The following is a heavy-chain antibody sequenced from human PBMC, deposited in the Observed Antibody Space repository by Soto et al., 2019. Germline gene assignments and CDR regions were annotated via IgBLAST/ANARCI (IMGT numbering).Heavy chain of an antibody. J-gene: IGHJ4*02. Sequence: EVQLVDSGGGLVHPGGSLRLACIASRFSFSSYGMNWVRQAPGKGLEWVSYISSSSSIIYYADSVKGRFTVSRDNAKNSLYLPMNGLSAEDTAMYSCAREHTRSDSSSWDFAYGGQGTLVTVSS. CDR2: ISSSSSII. CDR1: RFSFSSYG. V-gene: IGHV3-48*01. CDR3: AREHTRSDSSSWDFAY. D-gene: IGHD6-13*01.